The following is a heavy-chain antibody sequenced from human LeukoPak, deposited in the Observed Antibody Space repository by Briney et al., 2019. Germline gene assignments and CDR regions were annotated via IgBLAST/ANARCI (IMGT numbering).Heavy chain of an antibody. CDR3: ARDVPYNMNQMFLDY. CDR1: TFTLSAYW. J-gene: IGHJ4*02. Sequence: GGSLRLSCTTSTFTLSAYWMCWVRRAPGKGLEWVANIRPDGAETHYVDSVKGRLTISRDSAKNSLYLQMNNVRAEGTAVYYCARDVPYNMNQMFLDYWGQGTLVTVSS. CDR2: IRPDGAET. V-gene: IGHV3-7*01. D-gene: IGHD1-14*01.